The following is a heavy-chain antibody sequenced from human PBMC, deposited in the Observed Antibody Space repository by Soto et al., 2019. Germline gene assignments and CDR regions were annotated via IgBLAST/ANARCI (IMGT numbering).Heavy chain of an antibody. CDR3: ARARADYYGSENYYKGGFYYFDH. CDR2: INHSGSA. J-gene: IGHJ4*02. V-gene: IGHV4-34*01. CDR1: GGSLSGNY. Sequence: QVLLQQWGAGLLKPSETLSLTCAVYGGSLSGNYWTWIRQSPGKGLEWIGNINHSGSAIYNPSLKSRVTISVVTSNNQFFLDLSSVTAADTAVYYCARARADYYGSENYYKGGFYYFDHWGQGTLVTVSS. D-gene: IGHD3-10*01.